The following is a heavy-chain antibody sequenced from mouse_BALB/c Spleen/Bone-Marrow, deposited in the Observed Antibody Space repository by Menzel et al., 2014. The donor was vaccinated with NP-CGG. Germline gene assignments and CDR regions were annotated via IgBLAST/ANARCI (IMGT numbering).Heavy chain of an antibody. J-gene: IGHJ2*01. CDR2: INPSTGYT. V-gene: IGHV1-7*01. D-gene: IGHD2-13*01. Sequence: VQLVESGAELAKPGASVKMSCKASGYTFTSYWTHWVKQRPGQGLEWIGYINPSTGYTEYNQKFKDKATLTADKSSSTAYMQLSSLTSEDSAVYYCARGDYYFDYWGQGTTLTVPS. CDR1: GYTFTSYW. CDR3: ARGDYYFDY.